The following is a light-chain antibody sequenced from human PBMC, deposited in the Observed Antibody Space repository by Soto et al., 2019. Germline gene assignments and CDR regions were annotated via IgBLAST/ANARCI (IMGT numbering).Light chain of an antibody. V-gene: IGKV3-20*01. J-gene: IGKJ1*01. CDR1: QSVNSNY. Sequence: EIQLTQSPGTLSLSPWERATLSCRASQSVNSNYLAWYQQTPGQAPRLLIYGAASRVTSSPHSSSGSRAGTDDRLTISRRQQEDFAVYYLQQQGSGPPRTFGQGTKVDI. CDR2: GAA. CDR3: QQQGSGPPRT.